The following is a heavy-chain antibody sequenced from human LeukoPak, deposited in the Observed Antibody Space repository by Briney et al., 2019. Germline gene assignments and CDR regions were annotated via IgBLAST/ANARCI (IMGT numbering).Heavy chain of an antibody. CDR1: GYTFTGYY. Sequence: GASVRVSCKAPGYTFTGYYMHWVRQAPGQGLEWMGWINPKSGDTNYAQKFQGRVTMTRDTSISTAYMELSRLRSDDTAVYYCARGWWELLEAFDIWGQGTMVTVSS. D-gene: IGHD2-15*01. J-gene: IGHJ3*02. CDR2: INPKSGDT. V-gene: IGHV1-2*02. CDR3: ARGWWELLEAFDI.